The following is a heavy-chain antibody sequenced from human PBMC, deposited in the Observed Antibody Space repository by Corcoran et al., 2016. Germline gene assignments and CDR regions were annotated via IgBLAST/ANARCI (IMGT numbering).Heavy chain of an antibody. J-gene: IGHJ4*02. CDR2: IKSKTDGGTT. CDR1: GFTFSNAW. CDR3: VETYYYDSSGYYHFDY. D-gene: IGHD3-22*01. V-gene: IGHV3-15*07. Sequence: EVQLVESGGGLVKPGGSLRLSCAASGFTFSNAWMNWVRQAPGKGLEWVGRIKSKTDGGTTDYAAPVKGRFTISRDDSKNTLYLQMNRLKTEDTAVYYCVETYYYDSSGYYHFDYWGQGTLVTVSS.